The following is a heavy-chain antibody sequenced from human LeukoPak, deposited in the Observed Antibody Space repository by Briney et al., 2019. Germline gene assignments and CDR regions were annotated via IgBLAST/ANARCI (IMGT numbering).Heavy chain of an antibody. D-gene: IGHD3-9*01. CDR2: INHSGST. CDR1: GGSFSGYY. J-gene: IGHJ4*02. V-gene: IGHV4-34*01. Sequence: KPSETLSLTCAVYGGSFSGYYWSWLRQPPGKGLEWIGEINHSGSTNYNPSLKSRVTISVDTSKNQFSLKLSSVTAADTAVYYCARRYFDWLFPAFDYWGQGTLVTVSS. CDR3: ARRYFDWLFPAFDY.